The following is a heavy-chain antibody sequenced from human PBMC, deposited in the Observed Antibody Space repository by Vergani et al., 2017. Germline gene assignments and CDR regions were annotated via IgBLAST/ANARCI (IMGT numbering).Heavy chain of an antibody. V-gene: IGHV1-58*02. D-gene: IGHD6-19*01. J-gene: IGHJ4*02. CDR3: AAVWYSSGGGDY. Sequence: QMQLVQSGPEVKKPETSEKVSCKASGYTFTSSDMQWVREARGQRLEWIRWIVVGSGNTNYAQKFQERVTITRDMSTSTAYMDLSSLRSEDTAVYYCAAVWYSSGGGDYWGQGTLVTVSS. CDR1: GYTFTSSD. CDR2: IVVGSGNT.